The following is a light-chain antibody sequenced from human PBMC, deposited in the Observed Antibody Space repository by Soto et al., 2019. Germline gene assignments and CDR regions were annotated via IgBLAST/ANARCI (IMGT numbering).Light chain of an antibody. CDR2: GAS. J-gene: IGKJ1*01. V-gene: IGKV1-39*01. CDR3: QQSSITPRT. CDR1: YSISTY. Sequence: LQITHSPSCLSASAPHRLTIKFPASYSISTYLNWYQQKPGKAPELLIYGASNLQSGVPSRFSGSGSGTEFTLTISSLQPDDIATYYCQQSSITPRTFGQGTKVDIK.